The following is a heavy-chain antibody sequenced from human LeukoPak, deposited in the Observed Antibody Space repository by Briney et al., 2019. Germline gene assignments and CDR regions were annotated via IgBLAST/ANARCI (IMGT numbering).Heavy chain of an antibody. CDR3: AKQITGIDY. CDR1: GFTFTNYA. D-gene: IGHD3-16*01. V-gene: IGHV3-23*01. CDR2: ISGSGGGT. Sequence: GGSLRLSCAASGFTFTNYAMSWVRQAPGKGLEWVSAISGSGGGTYYADSVKGRFTISRDNFKNTLYLQMNSLRAEDTAVYYCAKQITGIDYWGQGTLVTVSS. J-gene: IGHJ4*02.